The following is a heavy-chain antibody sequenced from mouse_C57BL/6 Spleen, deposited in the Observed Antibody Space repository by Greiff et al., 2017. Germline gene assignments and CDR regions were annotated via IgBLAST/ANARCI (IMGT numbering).Heavy chain of an antibody. CDR3: ARSGIYYDYDGGFAY. J-gene: IGHJ3*01. Sequence: QVQLQQSGAELVRPGTSVKVSCKASGYAFTNYLIEWVKQRPGQGLEWIGVINPGSGGTNYNEKFKGKATLTADKSSSTAYMQLSSLTSEDSAVYFCARSGIYYDYDGGFAYWGQGTLVTVSA. V-gene: IGHV1-54*01. D-gene: IGHD2-4*01. CDR2: INPGSGGT. CDR1: GYAFTNYL.